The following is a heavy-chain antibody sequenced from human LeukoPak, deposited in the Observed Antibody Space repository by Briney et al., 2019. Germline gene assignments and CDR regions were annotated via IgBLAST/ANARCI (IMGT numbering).Heavy chain of an antibody. CDR2: INYSGST. J-gene: IGHJ4*02. D-gene: IGHD6-19*01. Sequence: KPSETLSLTCTVSGGSISSYYWSWIRQPPGKGLEWIGYINYSGSTKYNPSLKSRVTISVDTSKNQFSLKVSSVTAADTAFYYCARDPSSSGLYYFDYWGQGTLVTVSS. V-gene: IGHV4-59*12. CDR1: GGSISSYY. CDR3: ARDPSSSGLYYFDY.